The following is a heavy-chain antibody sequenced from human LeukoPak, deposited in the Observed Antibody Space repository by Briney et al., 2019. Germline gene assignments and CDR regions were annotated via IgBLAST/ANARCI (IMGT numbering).Heavy chain of an antibody. CDR1: GGSISSSGYY. J-gene: IGHJ4*02. D-gene: IGHD5-24*01. CDR2: IYYSGST. CDR3: ARLMSTIDS. Sequence: PSETLSLTCTVSGGSISSSGYYWGWIRQPPGKGLEWIASIYYSGSTYYNPSLKSRVTISVDTSKNQLSLKLSSLTAADTAVYYCARLMSTIDSWGQGTLVTVSS. V-gene: IGHV4-39*01.